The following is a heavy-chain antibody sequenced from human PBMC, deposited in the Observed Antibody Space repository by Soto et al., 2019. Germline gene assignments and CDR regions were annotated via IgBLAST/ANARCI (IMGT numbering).Heavy chain of an antibody. D-gene: IGHD1-26*01. Sequence: EVQLVESGGGLVQPGRSLRLSCAASGFTFDDYAMHWVRQAPGKGLEWVSGISWNSGSIGYADSVKGRFTISRDNAKNSLYLQMNSMRAEDTALYYCAKGIVGAYNWGQGTLVTVSS. V-gene: IGHV3-9*01. J-gene: IGHJ4*02. CDR2: ISWNSGSI. CDR3: AKGIVGAYN. CDR1: GFTFDDYA.